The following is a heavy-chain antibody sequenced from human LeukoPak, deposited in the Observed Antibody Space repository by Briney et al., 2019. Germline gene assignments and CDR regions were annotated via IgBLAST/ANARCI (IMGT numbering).Heavy chain of an antibody. J-gene: IGHJ4*02. D-gene: IGHD3-3*01. Sequence: PGGSLRLSCPASGFTFSSYSMTWVGQAPGKGLEWVSSISSSSSYIYYADSVKGRFTISRDNAKNSLYLQMNSLRAEDTAVYYCARDFWNEEVDYWGQGTLVTVSS. V-gene: IGHV3-21*01. CDR3: ARDFWNEEVDY. CDR2: ISSSSSYI. CDR1: GFTFSSYS.